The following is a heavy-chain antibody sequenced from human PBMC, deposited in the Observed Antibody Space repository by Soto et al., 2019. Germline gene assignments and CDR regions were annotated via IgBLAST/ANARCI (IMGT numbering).Heavy chain of an antibody. Sequence: EVQLVESGGDLVQPGGSLRLSCAASGFTFSSYSMNWVRQAPGKGLEWISYITSGSSAIRYADSVQGRFTISRDNAKNSLYLQMNSLKDEDTAVYYCMRDLNWGFDYWGQGTLVTVSS. J-gene: IGHJ4*02. CDR1: GFTFSSYS. CDR3: MRDLNWGFDY. CDR2: ITSGSSAI. D-gene: IGHD7-27*01. V-gene: IGHV3-48*02.